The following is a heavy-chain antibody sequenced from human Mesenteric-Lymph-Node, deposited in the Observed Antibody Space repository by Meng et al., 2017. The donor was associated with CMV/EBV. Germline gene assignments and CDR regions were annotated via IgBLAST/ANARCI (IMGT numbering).Heavy chain of an antibody. J-gene: IGHJ4*02. CDR1: GYTFTSYY. D-gene: IGHD4-11*01. CDR2: INPNTGDT. CDR3: AREPQAYSNYNYFDY. Sequence: SGYTFTSYYMHWVRQDPGQGLEWMGWINPNTGDTNYAQNFQGRVTMTRDTSISTAYLELNRLTSDDTGVYYCAREPQAYSNYNYFDYWGQGTLVTVSS. V-gene: IGHV1-2*02.